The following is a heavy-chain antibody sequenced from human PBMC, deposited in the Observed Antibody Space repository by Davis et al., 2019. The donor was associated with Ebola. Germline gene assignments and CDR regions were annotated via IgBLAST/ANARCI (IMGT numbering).Heavy chain of an antibody. CDR3: ARDSGSGRYGVDV. CDR1: GGSISSSSYY. D-gene: IGHD3-10*01. CDR2: IYSGGST. Sequence: PSETLSLTCTVSGGSISSSSYYWGWIRQPPGKGLEWVSVIYSGGSTYYADSVKGRFTISRDNAKNSLYLQMNSLRAEDTAIYYCARDSGSGRYGVDVWGQGTTVTVSS. V-gene: IGHV3-53*01. J-gene: IGHJ6*02.